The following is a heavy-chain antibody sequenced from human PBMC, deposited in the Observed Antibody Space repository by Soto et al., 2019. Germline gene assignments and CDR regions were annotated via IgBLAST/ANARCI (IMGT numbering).Heavy chain of an antibody. CDR1: GYTFTSYG. Sequence: QVQLVQSGAEVKKPGASVKVSCKASGYTFTSYGISWVRQAPGQGLEWMGWISAYNGNTNYAQKLQGRVTMTTDTSTSTAYMELRSLRSDGTAVYYCARDYGGYSSSWSGWFDPWGQGTLVTVSS. CDR3: ARDYGGYSSSWSGWFDP. D-gene: IGHD6-13*01. V-gene: IGHV1-18*01. J-gene: IGHJ5*02. CDR2: ISAYNGNT.